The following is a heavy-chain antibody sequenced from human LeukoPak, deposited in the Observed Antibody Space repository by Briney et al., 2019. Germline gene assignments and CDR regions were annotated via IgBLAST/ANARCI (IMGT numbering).Heavy chain of an antibody. J-gene: IGHJ5*02. Sequence: SETLSLTCTVSGDSISSYYWSWIRQPPGKGLEWIGYIYYSGSTNYNPSLKSRVTISVDTSKNQFSLKLSSVTAADTAVYYCARTYYYGSGSRRWFDPWGQGTLVTVSS. D-gene: IGHD3-10*01. CDR2: IYYSGST. CDR1: GDSISSYY. V-gene: IGHV4-59*01. CDR3: ARTYYYGSGSRRWFDP.